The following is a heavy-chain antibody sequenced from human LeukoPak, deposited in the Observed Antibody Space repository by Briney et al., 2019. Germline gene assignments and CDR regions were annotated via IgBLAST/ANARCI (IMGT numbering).Heavy chain of an antibody. V-gene: IGHV4-39*01. CDR1: GGSISSSSYY. CDR3: ASTYDSSGYYGN. Sequence: SETLSLTCTVSGGSISSSSYYWGWIRQPPGKGLEWIGSIYYSGSTYYNPSLKSRVTISVDTSKNQFSLKLRSVTAANTAVYYCASTYDSSGYYGNWGQGTLVTVSS. CDR2: IYYSGST. D-gene: IGHD3-22*01. J-gene: IGHJ4*02.